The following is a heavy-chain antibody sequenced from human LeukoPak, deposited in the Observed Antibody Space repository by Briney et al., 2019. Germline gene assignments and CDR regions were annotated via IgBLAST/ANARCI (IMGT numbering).Heavy chain of an antibody. V-gene: IGHV4-61*02. J-gene: IGHJ2*01. CDR3: ARGDHSWYFDL. CDR2: IYTSGST. CDR1: GGSISSGSYY. Sequence: SETLSLTCTVSGGSISSGSYYWSWIRQPAGKGLEWIGRIYTSGSTNYNPSLKSRVTISVDTSKNQFSLKLSSVTAADTAVYYCARGDHSWYFDLWGRGTLVTVSS. D-gene: IGHD1-14*01.